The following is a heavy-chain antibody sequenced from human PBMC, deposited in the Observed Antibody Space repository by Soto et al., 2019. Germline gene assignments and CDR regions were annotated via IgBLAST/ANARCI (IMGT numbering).Heavy chain of an antibody. J-gene: IGHJ4*02. Sequence: QVQLVESGGGVVQPGRSLRLSCAASGFTFSSYGMHWVRQAPGKGLEWVAVISYDGSNKYYADSVKGRFTISRDNSKNTLYLQMNRLRAEDTAVYYCATARVEVATVYYFDYWGQRTLVTVSS. CDR3: ATARVEVATVYYFDY. D-gene: IGHD5-12*01. CDR1: GFTFSSYG. V-gene: IGHV3-30*03. CDR2: ISYDGSNK.